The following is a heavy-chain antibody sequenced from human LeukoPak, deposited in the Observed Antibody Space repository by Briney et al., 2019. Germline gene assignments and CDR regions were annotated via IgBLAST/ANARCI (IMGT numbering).Heavy chain of an antibody. J-gene: IGHJ4*02. D-gene: IGHD2-15*01. CDR2: IYESGST. CDR3: ARGAWATRLGS. CDR1: GESLNSYY. V-gene: IGHV4-34*01. Sequence: SETLSLTCAVYGESLNSYYWSWIRQPPGKGLEWIGEIYESGSTEYNPSLKSRVTTSMVPSKQQFSLSLTPVTAADTAVYYCARGAWATRLGSWGLGTPVIVSS.